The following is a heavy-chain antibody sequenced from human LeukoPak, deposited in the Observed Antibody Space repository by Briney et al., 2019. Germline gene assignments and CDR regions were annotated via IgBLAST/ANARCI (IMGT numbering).Heavy chain of an antibody. Sequence: ASVKVSCKASGYTFTSYGISWVRQAPGQGLEWMGWISAYNGNTNYAQKLQGRVTMTTDTSTSTAYMELRSLRSDDTAVYYCARVGRNVLLWFGELSGLDYWGQGTLVTVSS. CDR3: ARVGRNVLLWFGELSGLDY. CDR1: GYTFTSYG. J-gene: IGHJ4*02. CDR2: ISAYNGNT. D-gene: IGHD3-10*01. V-gene: IGHV1-18*01.